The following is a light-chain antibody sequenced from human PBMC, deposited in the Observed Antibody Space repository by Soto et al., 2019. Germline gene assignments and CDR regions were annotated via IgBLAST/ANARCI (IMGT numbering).Light chain of an antibody. J-gene: IGKJ1*01. CDR2: AAS. CDR3: QHSYSTPLT. V-gene: IGKV1-39*01. CDR1: QSISSY. Sequence: DIQMTQSPSSLSASVGDRVTITCRASQSISSYLNWYQQKPGKAPKLLIYAASSLQSGVPSRFSGSGSWTDFTLTISSLQPEDFATYYCQHSYSTPLTFGQGTKVEIK.